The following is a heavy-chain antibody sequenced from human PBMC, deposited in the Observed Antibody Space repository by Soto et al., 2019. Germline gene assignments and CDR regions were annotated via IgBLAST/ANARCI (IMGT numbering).Heavy chain of an antibody. D-gene: IGHD4-17*01. CDR2: SRDKPQGYST. V-gene: IGHV3-72*01. CDR1: GFTLSDHY. CDR3: AHPRGYGVFDAVDI. Sequence: GGSLRLSCAGSGFTLSDHYIDWVRQAPGKGLEWVGRSRDKPQGYSTAYAASVKGRFTTSRDESKNSAYLQMNSLKTEDTAVYYCAHPRGYGVFDAVDIWGQGTMVIVSS. J-gene: IGHJ3*02.